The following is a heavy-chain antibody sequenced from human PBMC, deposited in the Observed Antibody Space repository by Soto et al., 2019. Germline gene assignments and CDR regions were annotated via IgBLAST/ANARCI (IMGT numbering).Heavy chain of an antibody. CDR2: ISGSGGST. CDR1: GFTFSSYA. D-gene: IGHD3-3*01. Sequence: GGSLRLSCAASGFTFSSYAMSWVRQAPGKGLEWVSAISGSGGSTYYADSVKGRFTISRDNSKNTLYLQMNSLRAEDTAVYYCAKDFGYYDFWSGYYTGIILDYWGQGTLVTVSS. V-gene: IGHV3-23*01. J-gene: IGHJ4*02. CDR3: AKDFGYYDFWSGYYTGIILDY.